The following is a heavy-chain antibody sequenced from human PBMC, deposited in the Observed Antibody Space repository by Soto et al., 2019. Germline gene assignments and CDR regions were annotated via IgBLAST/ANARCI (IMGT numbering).Heavy chain of an antibody. J-gene: IGHJ5*02. CDR2: IYHSGST. CDR1: GGSISSSNW. Sequence: TASETLSLTCAVSGGSISSSNWWSWVRQPPGKGLEWIGEIYHSGSTNYNPSLKSRVTISVDKSKNQFSLKLSSVTAADTAVYYCARGGGSYHTWFDPWGQGTLVTVS. CDR3: ARGGGSYHTWFDP. D-gene: IGHD1-26*01. V-gene: IGHV4-4*02.